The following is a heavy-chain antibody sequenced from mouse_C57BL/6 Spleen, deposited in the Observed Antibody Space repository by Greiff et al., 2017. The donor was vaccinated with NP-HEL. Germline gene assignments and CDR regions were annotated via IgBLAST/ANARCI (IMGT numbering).Heavy chain of an antibody. CDR1: EYAFTSHD. CDR3: ASSSYQYCFDY. J-gene: IGHJ2*01. D-gene: IGHD1-1*01. CDR2: INRDGGGT. Sequence: EVQLLQSGAGLVQPGASLKLSCESNEYAFTSHDMSWVSQTPEQRLELVAAINRDGGGTYYPDTMERRSIMPRDNTTNTLYLQLSSLRSEDSALYYCASSSYQYCFDYWGQGTTLTVSS. V-gene: IGHV5-2*01.